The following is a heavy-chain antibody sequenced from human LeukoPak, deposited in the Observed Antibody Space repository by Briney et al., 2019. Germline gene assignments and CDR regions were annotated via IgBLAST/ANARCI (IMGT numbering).Heavy chain of an antibody. CDR1: GFTFSSYS. J-gene: IGHJ4*02. V-gene: IGHV3-48*04. Sequence: PGGSLRLSCAASGFTFSSYSMNWVRQAPGKGLEWVSYISSSSSTIYYADSVKGRFTISRDNAKNSLYLQMNSLRAEDTAVYYCARGRFYDSSGYLDYWGQGTLVTVSS. CDR2: ISSSSSTI. D-gene: IGHD3-22*01. CDR3: ARGRFYDSSGYLDY.